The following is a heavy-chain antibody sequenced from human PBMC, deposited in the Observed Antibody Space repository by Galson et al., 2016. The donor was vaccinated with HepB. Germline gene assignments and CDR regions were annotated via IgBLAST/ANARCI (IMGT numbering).Heavy chain of an antibody. CDR3: ARGLGYSGYRYAMDI. D-gene: IGHD5-12*01. CDR2: INNDGTNT. V-gene: IGHV3-74*01. CDR1: GFTFSDYW. Sequence: SLRLSCAASGFTFSDYWMHWVRQAPGKGLVWVSRINNDGTNTRYADSVKGRFTISRDNAKNTLYLQMSSLRAEDTAVYYCARGLGYSGYRYAMDIWGQGTMVTGSS. J-gene: IGHJ6*02.